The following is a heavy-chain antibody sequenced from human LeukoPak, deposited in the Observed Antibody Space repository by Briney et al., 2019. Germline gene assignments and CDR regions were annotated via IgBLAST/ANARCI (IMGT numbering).Heavy chain of an antibody. D-gene: IGHD6-13*01. CDR3: ARTGYSSSWLFDY. J-gene: IGHJ4*02. V-gene: IGHV4-39*07. CDR2: IYHSGST. Sequence: PSETLSLTCTVSGGSISSSSYYWGWIRQPPGKGLEWIGSIYHSGSTYYNPSLKSRVTISVDTSKNQFSLKLSSVTAADTAVYYCARTGYSSSWLFDYWGQGTLVTVSS. CDR1: GGSISSSSYY.